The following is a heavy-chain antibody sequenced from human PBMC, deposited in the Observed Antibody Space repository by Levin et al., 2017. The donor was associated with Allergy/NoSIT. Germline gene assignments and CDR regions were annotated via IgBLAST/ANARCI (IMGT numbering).Heavy chain of an antibody. CDR2: ISGSGGRT. CDR1: GFTFSSYA. J-gene: IGHJ4*02. V-gene: IGHV3-23*01. D-gene: IGHD1-26*01. Sequence: GWSLRLSCAASGFTFSSYAMNWVRQAPGKGLEWVSTISGSGGRTYYADSVKGRFTISRDNSKNTLYLQMNSLRAEDTALYYCAKIIVGATGFDYWGQGTLVTVSS. CDR3: AKIIVGATGFDY.